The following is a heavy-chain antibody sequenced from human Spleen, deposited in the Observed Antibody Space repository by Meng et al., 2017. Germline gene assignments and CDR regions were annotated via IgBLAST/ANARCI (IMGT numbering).Heavy chain of an antibody. Sequence: ASVKVSCKASGYTFSSYGISWVRQAPGQGLEWMGWISAHNGNTNYAQKLQGRVTMTTDTSTSTAYMELRSLRSDDTAVYYCARDRMLGSPSDYWGQGTLVTVSS. CDR3: ARDRMLGSPSDY. CDR1: GYTFSSYG. V-gene: IGHV1-18*01. J-gene: IGHJ4*02. D-gene: IGHD2-8*01. CDR2: ISAHNGNT.